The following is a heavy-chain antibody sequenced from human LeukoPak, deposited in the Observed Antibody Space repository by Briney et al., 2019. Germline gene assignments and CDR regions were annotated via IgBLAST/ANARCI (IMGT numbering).Heavy chain of an antibody. CDR2: IYYSGST. J-gene: IGHJ4*02. V-gene: IGHV4-59*01. Sequence: SSGTLSLTCTVSGGSISSYYWSWIRQPPGKGLEWIGYIYYSGSTNYNPSLKSRVTISVDTSKNQFSLKLSSVTAADTAVYYCAREPLYYDILTGYYEGGYFDYWGQGTLVTVSS. CDR3: AREPLYYDILTGYYEGGYFDY. D-gene: IGHD3-9*01. CDR1: GGSISSYY.